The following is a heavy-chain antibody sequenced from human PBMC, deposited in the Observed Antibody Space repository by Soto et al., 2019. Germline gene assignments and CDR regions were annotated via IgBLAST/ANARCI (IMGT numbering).Heavy chain of an antibody. D-gene: IGHD6-13*01. V-gene: IGHV4-59*08. J-gene: IGHJ3*02. CDR1: GGSISSYY. CDR3: ARSRQQLVKMGFDI. Sequence: QVQLQESGPGLVKPSETLSLTCTVSGGSISSYYWSWIRQPPGKGLEWIGYIYYSGSTNYNPSLKSRVTISVDTSKNQFSLKLSSVTAADTAVYYCARSRQQLVKMGFDIWGQGTMVTVSS. CDR2: IYYSGST.